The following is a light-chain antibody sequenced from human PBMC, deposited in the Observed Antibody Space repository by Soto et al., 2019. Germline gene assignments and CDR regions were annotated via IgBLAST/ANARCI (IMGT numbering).Light chain of an antibody. V-gene: IGKV1-5*03. CDR2: KTS. CDR1: QSISSW. Sequence: DIQMTQSPSTLSASVGDRVTITCRASQSISSWLAWYQQKPGKAPKLLIYKTSNLESGVPSRFSGSGSGTEFSLTISSLQPDDFATYYCQQYKSFWTFGQGTKVEI. CDR3: QQYKSFWT. J-gene: IGKJ1*01.